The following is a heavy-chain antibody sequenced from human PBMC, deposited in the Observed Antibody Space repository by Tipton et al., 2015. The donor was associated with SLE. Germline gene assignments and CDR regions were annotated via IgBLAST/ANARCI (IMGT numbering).Heavy chain of an antibody. D-gene: IGHD7-27*01. CDR3: ARVPPDWGGDYYMDV. V-gene: IGHV4-31*03. CDR1: GGSISSGGYY. J-gene: IGHJ6*03. CDR2: IYYSGST. Sequence: TLSLTCTVSGGSISSGGYYWSWIRQHPGKGLEWIGYIYYSGSTYYNPSLKSRVTISVDTSKNQFSLKLSSVTAADTAVYYCARVPPDWGGDYYMDVWGKGTTVTASS.